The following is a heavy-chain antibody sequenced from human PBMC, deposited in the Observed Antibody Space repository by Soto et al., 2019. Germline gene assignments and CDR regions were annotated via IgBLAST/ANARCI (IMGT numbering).Heavy chain of an antibody. D-gene: IGHD2-15*01. J-gene: IGHJ4*02. V-gene: IGHV3-74*03. CDR3: ARGFCNGDSCPPDY. CDR1: GFTFSFYW. Sequence: GGSLRLSCTTSGFTFSFYWMFWVRQAPGTGLVWVSGVHSAGTRTTYADSVKGRFTISRDNAKNTLYLQMNSLRGEDTAVYYCARGFCNGDSCPPDYWGQGTLVTVSS. CDR2: VHSAGTRT.